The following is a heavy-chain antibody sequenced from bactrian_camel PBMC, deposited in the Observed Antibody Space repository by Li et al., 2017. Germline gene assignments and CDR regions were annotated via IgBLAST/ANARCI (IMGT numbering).Heavy chain of an antibody. CDR2: IDRYGTT. CDR3: AANRLGSSWCLARRPNDNI. Sequence: HVQLVESGGGTVQPGGSLRLSCAASGYAYRRDYRRYCMGWFRQGPGKEREAVATIDRYGTTSYADSVKGRFAISRDNGKNEVYLQMNSLQPEDTAMYYCAANRLGSSWCLARRPNDNIWGQGTQVTVS. V-gene: IGHV3S53*01. J-gene: IGHJ4*01. CDR1: GYAYRRDY. D-gene: IGHD6*01.